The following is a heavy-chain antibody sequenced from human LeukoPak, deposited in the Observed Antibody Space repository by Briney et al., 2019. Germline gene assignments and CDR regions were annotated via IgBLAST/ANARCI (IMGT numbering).Heavy chain of an antibody. CDR2: TYYRSKWYN. V-gene: IGHV6-1*01. D-gene: IGHD6-19*01. CDR1: GDSVSSNSDA. J-gene: IGHJ4*02. Sequence: SQTLSLTCAISGDSVSSNSDAWNWIRQSPSRGLEWLGRTYYRSKWYNDYAVSVKSRITINPDTSKNQFSLQLNSVTPEDTAVYYCARAPGVAVAGTAPFDYWGQGTLVTVSS. CDR3: ARAPGVAVAGTAPFDY.